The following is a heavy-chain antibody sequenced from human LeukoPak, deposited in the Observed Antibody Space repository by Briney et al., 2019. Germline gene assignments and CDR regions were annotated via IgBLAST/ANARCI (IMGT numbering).Heavy chain of an antibody. CDR3: AGNMVRGVIVY. D-gene: IGHD3-10*01. CDR1: GGSFSGYY. J-gene: IGHJ4*02. CDR2: INHSGST. V-gene: IGHV4-34*01. Sequence: PSETLSLTCAVYGGSFSGYYWSWIRQPPGKGLEWIGEINHSGSTNYNPSLKSRVTISVDTSKNQFSLKLSSVTAADTAVYYCAGNMVRGVIVYWGQGTLVTVSS.